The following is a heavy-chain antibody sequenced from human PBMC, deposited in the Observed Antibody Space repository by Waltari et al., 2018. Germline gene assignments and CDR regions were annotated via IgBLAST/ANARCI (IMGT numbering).Heavy chain of an antibody. CDR1: GFPLGTYS. V-gene: IGHV3-21*01. J-gene: IGHJ4*02. Sequence: EVQLLESGGGLVTPGGSLRLSCDASGFPLGTYSLNWVRQAPGKGLEWVSSISPDSSYIYYAGSVKGRFTISRDNAKNSLYVQMSSLRAEDTAVYYCARVSGRLERYSDLDYWGQGTLVTVSS. D-gene: IGHD1-1*01. CDR3: ARVSGRLERYSDLDY. CDR2: ISPDSSYI.